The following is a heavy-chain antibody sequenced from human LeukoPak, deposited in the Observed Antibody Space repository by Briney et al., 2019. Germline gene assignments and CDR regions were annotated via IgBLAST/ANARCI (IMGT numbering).Heavy chain of an antibody. D-gene: IGHD3-22*01. CDR3: XXXGGYYDSSGYFVY. J-gene: IGHJ4*02. CDR1: GFTFSIYG. CDR2: IRYDGSNK. V-gene: IGHV3-30*02. Sequence: GGSLRLSCAASGFTFSIYGMHWVRQAPGKGLEWLAFIRYDGSNKYYADSVKGRFTSSRYISKNTLCVQRISPRGEETDWYYCXXXGGYYDSSGYFVYWGQGTLVTVSS.